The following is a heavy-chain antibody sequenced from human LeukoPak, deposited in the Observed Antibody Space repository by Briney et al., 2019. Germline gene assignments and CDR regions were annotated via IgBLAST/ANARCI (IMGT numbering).Heavy chain of an antibody. D-gene: IGHD6-19*01. CDR2: IYPGDSDI. CDR1: GYSFTNYW. CDR3: ARQKAGDAFDF. Sequence: GESLKISCKGSGYSFTNYWIGWVRQMPEKGLEWMGIIYPGDSDIRYSPSFQGRVTISADKSTTPAHLKWSSLKVSDTAMYYCARQKAGDAFDFWGQGTMVTVSS. J-gene: IGHJ3*01. V-gene: IGHV5-51*01.